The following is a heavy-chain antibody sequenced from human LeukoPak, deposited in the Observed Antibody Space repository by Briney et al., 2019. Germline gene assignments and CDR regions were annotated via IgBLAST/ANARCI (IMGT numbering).Heavy chain of an antibody. D-gene: IGHD4-11*01. J-gene: IGHJ4*02. CDR2: IYTSGST. V-gene: IGHV4-61*02. Sequence: SETLSLTCTVSGGSISSGSYYWSWIRQPAGKGLEWIGRIYTSGSTNYNPSLKSRVTISVDTSKNQFSLKLSSVTAADTAVYYCARGDHDYPGYFDYWAREPWSPSPQ. CDR1: GGSISSGSYY. CDR3: ARGDHDYPGYFDY.